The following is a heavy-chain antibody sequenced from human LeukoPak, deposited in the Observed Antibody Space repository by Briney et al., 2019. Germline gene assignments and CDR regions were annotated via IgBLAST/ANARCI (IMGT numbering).Heavy chain of an antibody. CDR2: FDPEVGET. J-gene: IGHJ6*03. V-gene: IGHV1-24*01. Sequence: RGASVKVSCKVSGYTLTELSMHWVRQAPGKGLEWMGGFDPEVGETIYAQKFQGRVTMTEDTSTDTAYMELSSLRSEDTAVYYCANLVGNSPIAPMDVWGKGTTVTVSS. D-gene: IGHD1-7*01. CDR3: ANLVGNSPIAPMDV. CDR1: GYTLTELS.